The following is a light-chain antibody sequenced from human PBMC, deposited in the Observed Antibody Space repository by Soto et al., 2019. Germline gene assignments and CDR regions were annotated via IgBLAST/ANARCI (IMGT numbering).Light chain of an antibody. Sequence: QSALTQPASVSGSPGQSITSSCTGTSRDVGGYNYVSWYQQHPGKAPKLMIYEVRNRPSGVSNRFSGSKSGNTASLTISGLQAEYEAEYYCISYTSSSTLYVFGTGTKLTVL. J-gene: IGLJ1*01. CDR1: SRDVGGYNY. V-gene: IGLV2-14*01. CDR2: EVR. CDR3: ISYTSSSTLYV.